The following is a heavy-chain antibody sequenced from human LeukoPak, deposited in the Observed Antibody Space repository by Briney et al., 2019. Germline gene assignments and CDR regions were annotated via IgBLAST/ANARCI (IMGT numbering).Heavy chain of an antibody. D-gene: IGHD6-13*01. CDR2: INHSGST. V-gene: IGHV4-34*01. Sequence: PSETLSLTCAVYGGSFSGYYWSWIRQPPGKGLEWIGEINHSGSTNYNPSLKSRVTISVDTSKNQFSLKLSSVTAADTAVYCCARADSSSWYHSPYYYYGMDVWGQGTTVIVSS. J-gene: IGHJ6*02. CDR1: GGSFSGYY. CDR3: ARADSSSWYHSPYYYYGMDV.